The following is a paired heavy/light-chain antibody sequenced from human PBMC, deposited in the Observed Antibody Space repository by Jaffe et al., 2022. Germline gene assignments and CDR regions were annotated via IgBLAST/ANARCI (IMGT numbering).Heavy chain of an antibody. Sequence: EVQLLESGGGLVQPGGSLRLSCAASGFTFRNYAMGWVRQAPRKGLEWVSSIGGGGDLTYYADSVRGRFTISRDNSKDTLYLEMNSLRDDDTALYYCAKSGISGARPDDYWGQGTLVTVSS. CDR1: GFTFRNYA. D-gene: IGHD6-6*01. CDR3: AKSGISGARPDDY. CDR2: IGGGGDLT. V-gene: IGHV3-23*01. J-gene: IGHJ4*02.
Light chain of an antibody. Sequence: IVVTQTPLFLSVTPGQPASISCRSSQSLLHGDGRTYLYWYLQKPGHSPQLLISEVYSRFSGVPDRFSGSGSGTDFTLKISRVEAEDVGVYYCMQGIHLPWTFGQGTKVEIK. CDR1: QSLLHGDGRTY. CDR3: MQGIHLPWT. CDR2: EVY. J-gene: IGKJ1*01. V-gene: IGKV2-29*02.